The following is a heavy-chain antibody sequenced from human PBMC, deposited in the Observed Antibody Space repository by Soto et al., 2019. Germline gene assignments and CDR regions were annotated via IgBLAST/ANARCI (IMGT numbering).Heavy chain of an antibody. J-gene: IGHJ5*02. V-gene: IGHV1-69*13. CDR2: IIPIFGTA. D-gene: IGHD2-2*01. CDR3: ARLFTDYSYCSSTSCYSNWFDP. CDR1: GGTFSSYA. Sequence: SVKVSCKASGGTFSSYAISWVRQAPGQGLEWMGGIIPIFGTANYAQKFQGRVTITADESTSTAYMELSSLRSEDTAVYYCARLFTDYSYCSSTSCYSNWFDPWGQGTLVTVSS.